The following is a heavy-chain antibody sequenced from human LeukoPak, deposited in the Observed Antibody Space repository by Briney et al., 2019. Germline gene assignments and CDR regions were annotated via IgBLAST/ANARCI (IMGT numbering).Heavy chain of an antibody. D-gene: IGHD6-13*01. CDR3: ARGGYSSSWYHYYFDY. J-gene: IGHJ4*02. CDR2: IYYSGST. V-gene: IGHV4-59*01. CDR1: GGSISSYY. Sequence: SETLSLTCTVSGGSISSYYWSWIRQPPGKGLVWMGYIYYSGSTNYNPSLKSRVTISVDTSKNQFSLKLSSVTAADTAVYYCARGGYSSSWYHYYFDYWGQGTLVTVSS.